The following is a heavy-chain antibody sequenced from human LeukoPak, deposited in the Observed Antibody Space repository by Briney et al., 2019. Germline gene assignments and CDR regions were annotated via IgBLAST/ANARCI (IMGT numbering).Heavy chain of an antibody. J-gene: IGHJ4*02. CDR1: GFTFSDYY. CDR2: ISSSGSTI. Sequence: GGSLRLSCAASGFTFSDYYMSWVRQAPGKGLEGGSYISSSGSTIYYADSVKGRFTISRDNAKNSLYLQMNSLRAEDTAVYYCARDYYDFWSGSSAVDYWGQGTLVTVSS. CDR3: ARDYYDFWSGSSAVDY. D-gene: IGHD3-3*01. V-gene: IGHV3-11*04.